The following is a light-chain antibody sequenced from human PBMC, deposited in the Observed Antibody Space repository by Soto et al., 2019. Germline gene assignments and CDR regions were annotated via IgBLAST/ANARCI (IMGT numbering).Light chain of an antibody. CDR1: RNVGSN. Sequence: EIVMTQSPATLSVSPGERATLSCRASRNVGSNLAWYQHTPGQAPRLLIYYASTRATGVPARFSGSGSGTEFALTISSLQSGDFAVYYCQQYNNWPPYTFGQGTKLEIE. V-gene: IGKV3-15*01. J-gene: IGKJ2*01. CDR3: QQYNNWPPYT. CDR2: YAS.